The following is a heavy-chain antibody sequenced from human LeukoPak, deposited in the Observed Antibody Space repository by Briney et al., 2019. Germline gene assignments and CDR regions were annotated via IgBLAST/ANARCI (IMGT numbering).Heavy chain of an antibody. V-gene: IGHV4-38-2*02. CDR3: ARARREMVDY. J-gene: IGHJ4*02. Sequence: ASETLPLTCTVSGYSISSGYYWGWTRQPPGKGLEWIGRNYHSGSTYYNPSLKSRVTISVDTSKTQFSLKLSSVTAADTAVYYCARARREMVDYWGQGTLVTVSS. CDR2: NYHSGST. D-gene: IGHD5-24*01. CDR1: GYSISSGYY.